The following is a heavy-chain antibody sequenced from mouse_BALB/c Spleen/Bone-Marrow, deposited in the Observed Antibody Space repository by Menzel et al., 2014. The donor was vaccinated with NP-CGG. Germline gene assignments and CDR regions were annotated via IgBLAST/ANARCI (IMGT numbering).Heavy chain of an antibody. CDR3: ARNSLAY. Sequence: QLLVWIGRIDLANYYTKYDPEFQGKATITADRSSNKSYLQLSSLTSEDTAVYYCARNSLAYWGQVTLVTVSA. V-gene: IGHV14-3*02. J-gene: IGHJ3*01. CDR2: IDLANYYT.